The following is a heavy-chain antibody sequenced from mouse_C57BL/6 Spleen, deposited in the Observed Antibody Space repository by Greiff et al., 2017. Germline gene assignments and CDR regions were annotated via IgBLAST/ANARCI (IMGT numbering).Heavy chain of an antibody. CDR1: GFTFSSYA. J-gene: IGHJ2*01. CDR2: ISDGGSYT. D-gene: IGHD2-12*01. Sequence: EVQLVESGGGLVKPGGSLKLSCAASGFTFSSYAMSWVRQTPEKRLEWVATISDGGSYTYYPDNVKGRFTISRDNAKNNLYLQMSHLKSEDTAMYYCARDRDSYSDYWGQGTTLTVSS. V-gene: IGHV5-4*01. CDR3: ARDRDSYSDY.